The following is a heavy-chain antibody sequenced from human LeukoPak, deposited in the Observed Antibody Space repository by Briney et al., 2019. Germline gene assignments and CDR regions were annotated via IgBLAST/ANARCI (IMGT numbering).Heavy chain of an antibody. CDR3: ARSDAFDF. CDR1: GFTFSSYS. CDR2: ISSGSTTI. V-gene: IGHV3-48*01. J-gene: IGHJ3*01. Sequence: PGGSLRLSCAASGFTFSSYSMNWVRQAPGKGLEWVSYISSGSTTIYYADFAKGRFTISRDNAKNSLYLQMNSLRAEDTAVYYCARSDAFDFWGQGTMVTVSS.